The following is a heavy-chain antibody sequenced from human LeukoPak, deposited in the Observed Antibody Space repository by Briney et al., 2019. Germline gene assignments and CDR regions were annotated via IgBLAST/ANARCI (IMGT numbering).Heavy chain of an antibody. CDR3: AKAVKYHSFDY. CDR1: GFAFSSYA. V-gene: IGHV3-23*01. CDR2: ISGTGDNT. Sequence: RPGGSLRLSCAASGFAFSSYAMTWVRQAPGKGLEWVSAISGTGDNTHYADSVKGRFTISRDSSKTTLYLQMDSLSVEDTALYYCAKAVKYHSFDYWGQGTLVTVSS. D-gene: IGHD2-2*02. J-gene: IGHJ4*02.